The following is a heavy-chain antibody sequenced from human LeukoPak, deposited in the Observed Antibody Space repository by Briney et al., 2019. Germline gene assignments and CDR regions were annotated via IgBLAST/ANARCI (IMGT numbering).Heavy chain of an antibody. D-gene: IGHD1-7*01. CDR2: ISWDGGST. V-gene: IGHV3-43*01. Sequence: GGSLRLSCVTAGFTFETYTMHWVRQALGKGLEWVSLISWDGGSTNYADSVRGRFTVSRDNSRNSLFVDMKSLTTEDTALYYCAKGGTAFGYYFDSWGQGTLVTVSS. J-gene: IGHJ4*02. CDR1: GFTFETYT. CDR3: AKGGTAFGYYFDS.